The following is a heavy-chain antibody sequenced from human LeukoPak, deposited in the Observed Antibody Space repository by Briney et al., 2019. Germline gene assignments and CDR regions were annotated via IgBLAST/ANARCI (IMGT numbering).Heavy chain of an antibody. D-gene: IGHD6-19*01. J-gene: IGHJ4*02. CDR1: GFTFSNYN. CDR3: ATWIVDGSLCDL. Sequence: GGSLRLSCVASGFTFSNYNMNWVRQAPGKGLEWVSYISSTSSTIYYADSVKGRFTISRDNAKNSLSLQMNSLRDEDTAVYFCATWIVDGSLCDLWGQGPVVRLL. CDR2: ISSTSSTI. V-gene: IGHV3-48*02.